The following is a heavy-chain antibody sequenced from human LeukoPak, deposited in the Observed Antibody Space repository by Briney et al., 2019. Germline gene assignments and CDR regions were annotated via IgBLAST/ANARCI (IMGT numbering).Heavy chain of an antibody. CDR2: ISFDGSDK. CDR3: AKSAGRIAAAGVTY. V-gene: IGHV3-30*18. D-gene: IGHD6-13*01. CDR1: GCTFSSYG. Sequence: GGSLRLSCAASGCTFSSYGIHWVRQAPGKGLEWVAVISFDGSDKYYADSVKGRFTISRDNSKNTLYLQMNSLRVEDTAMYYCAKSAGRIAAAGVTYWGQGALVTVSS. J-gene: IGHJ4*02.